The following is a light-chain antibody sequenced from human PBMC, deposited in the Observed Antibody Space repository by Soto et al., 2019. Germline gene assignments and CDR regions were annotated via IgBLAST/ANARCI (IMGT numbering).Light chain of an antibody. CDR2: EVS. Sequence: QSVLTQPPSASGSRGQSVTISCTGTSSDVGGHNYVSWYQHHPGKAPKLVIYEVSQRPSGVPDRFSGSKSGNTASLTVSGLQADDEADYYCSSYAGSNSYVFGTGTKVTVL. V-gene: IGLV2-8*01. CDR1: SSDVGGHNY. CDR3: SSYAGSNSYV. J-gene: IGLJ1*01.